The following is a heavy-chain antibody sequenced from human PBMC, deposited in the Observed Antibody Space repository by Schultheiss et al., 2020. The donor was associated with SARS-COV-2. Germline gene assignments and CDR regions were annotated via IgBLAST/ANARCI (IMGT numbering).Heavy chain of an antibody. CDR2: IYYSGST. J-gene: IGHJ6*02. V-gene: IGHV4-61*08. CDR3: ARTYYYGMDV. Sequence: SETLSLTCTVSGGSFRSSDYYWTWIRQHPGRGLEWIGYIYYSGSTNYNPSLKSRVTISVDTSKNQFSLKLSSVTAADTAVYYCARTYYYGMDVWGQGTTVTVSS. CDR1: GGSFRSSDYY.